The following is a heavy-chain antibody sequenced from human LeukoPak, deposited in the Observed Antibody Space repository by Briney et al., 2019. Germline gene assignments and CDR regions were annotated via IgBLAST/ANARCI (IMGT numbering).Heavy chain of an antibody. Sequence: ASVKVSCKASGGTFSSYAISWVRQAPGQGLEWMGGIIPIFGTANYAQKFQGRVTITADESTSTAYMELSSLRSEDTAVYYCASNAQQQLATPYYFDYWGQGTLVTVSS. CDR2: IIPIFGTA. J-gene: IGHJ4*02. D-gene: IGHD6-13*01. CDR3: ASNAQQQLATPYYFDY. V-gene: IGHV1-69*13. CDR1: GGTFSSYA.